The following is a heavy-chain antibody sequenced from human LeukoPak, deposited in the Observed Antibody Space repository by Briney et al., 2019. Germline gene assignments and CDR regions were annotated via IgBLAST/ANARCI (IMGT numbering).Heavy chain of an antibody. J-gene: IGHJ4*02. CDR3: ARGGDFDY. V-gene: IGHV3-30*04. D-gene: IGHD1-26*01. CDR1: GFTFSSYA. CDR2: ISYDGSNK. Sequence: GGSLRLTCAASGFTFSSYAMHWVRQAPGKGLEWVAVISYDGSNKYYADSVKGRFTISRDNSKNTLYLQMNSLRAEDTAVYYCARGGDFDYWGQGTLVTVSS.